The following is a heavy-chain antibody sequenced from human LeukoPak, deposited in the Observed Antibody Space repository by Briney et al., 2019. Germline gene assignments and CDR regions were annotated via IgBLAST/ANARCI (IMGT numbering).Heavy chain of an antibody. CDR3: ARVPWASIAARWYYMDV. CDR1: GGTFSSYA. D-gene: IGHD6-6*01. J-gene: IGHJ6*03. V-gene: IGHV1-69*05. Sequence: ASVKVSCKASGGTFSSYAISWVRQAPGQGLEWMGGIIPIFGTANYAQKFQGRVTITTHESTSTAYMELSSLRSEDTAVYYCARVPWASIAARWYYMDVWGKGTTVTVSS. CDR2: IIPIFGTA.